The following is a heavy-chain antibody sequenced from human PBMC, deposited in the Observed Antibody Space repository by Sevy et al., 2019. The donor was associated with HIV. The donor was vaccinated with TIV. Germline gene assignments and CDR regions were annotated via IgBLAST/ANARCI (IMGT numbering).Heavy chain of an antibody. CDR3: ARDPLGYCTNGVCYRSGFFDY. V-gene: IGHV3-74*01. D-gene: IGHD2-8*01. CDR1: GFTFSSYW. Sequence: GGSLRLSCAASGFTFSSYWMHWVRQAPGKGLVWVSRINSDGSSTSYADSVKGRFTISRDNAKNTRYLQMNSLRAEDTAVYYCARDPLGYCTNGVCYRSGFFDYWGQGTLVTVSS. J-gene: IGHJ4*02. CDR2: INSDGSST.